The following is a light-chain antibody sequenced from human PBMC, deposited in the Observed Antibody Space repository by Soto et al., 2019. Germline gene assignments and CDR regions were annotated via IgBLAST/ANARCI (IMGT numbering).Light chain of an antibody. V-gene: IGKV1-5*03. CDR1: QTISSW. CDR3: QHYNSHSEA. Sequence: DIQMTQSPSTLSGSVGDRVTITCRASQTISSWLAWYQQKPGKAPKLLTYKASTLKSGVPSRFSGSGSGTEFTLTISSLQPDDFAPYYCQHYNSHSEALGQGTKVDIK. CDR2: KAS. J-gene: IGKJ1*01.